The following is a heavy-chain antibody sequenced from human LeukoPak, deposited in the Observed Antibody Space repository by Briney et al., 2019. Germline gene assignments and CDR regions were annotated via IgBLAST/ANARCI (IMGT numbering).Heavy chain of an antibody. V-gene: IGHV3-11*05. Sequence: SGGSLRLSCAASGFTFSDYYMSWIRQAPGKGLEWVSYISSSSSYTNYADSVKGRFTISRDNAKNSLYLQMNSLRAEDTAVYYCARALNYYGSGSYYNPWGQGTLVTVSS. D-gene: IGHD3-10*01. CDR2: ISSSSSYT. CDR1: GFTFSDYY. J-gene: IGHJ5*02. CDR3: ARALNYYGSGSYYNP.